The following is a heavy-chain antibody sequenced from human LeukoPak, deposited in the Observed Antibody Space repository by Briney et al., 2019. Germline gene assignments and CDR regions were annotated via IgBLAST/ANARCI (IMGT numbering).Heavy chain of an antibody. CDR2: IYYSGST. D-gene: IGHD3-9*01. CDR1: GGSISSYY. J-gene: IGHJ6*03. CDR3: AREATYYDILTGYYKVHYYTDV. Sequence: SETLSLTCTVSGGSISSYYWSWIRQPPGKGLEWIGYIYYSGSTNYNPSLKSRVTISVDTSKNQFSLKLSSVTAADTAVYYCAREATYYDILTGYYKVHYYTDVWGKGTTVTVSS. V-gene: IGHV4-59*01.